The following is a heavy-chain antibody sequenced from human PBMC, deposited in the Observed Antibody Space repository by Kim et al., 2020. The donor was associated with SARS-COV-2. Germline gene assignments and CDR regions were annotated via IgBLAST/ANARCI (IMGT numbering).Heavy chain of an antibody. Sequence: VKGRFTISRDNSKNTLYLQMNSLRAEDTAVYYCARPYRPYTVTTPYYFDYWGQGTLVTVSS. J-gene: IGHJ4*02. D-gene: IGHD4-17*01. V-gene: IGHV3-30*01. CDR3: ARPYRPYTVTTPYYFDY.